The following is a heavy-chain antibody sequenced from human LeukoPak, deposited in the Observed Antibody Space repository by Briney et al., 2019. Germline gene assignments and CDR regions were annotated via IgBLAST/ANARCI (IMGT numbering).Heavy chain of an antibody. CDR3: ARDNSVRDEAWWFNT. D-gene: IGHD5-24*01. CDR1: GYTFTSNY. J-gene: IGHJ5*02. V-gene: IGHV1-46*01. CDR2: ISPSGGST. Sequence: ASVKVSCRAFGYTFTSNYMHWVRQAPGQGPEWMGVISPSGGSTTYAQKFQGRVTLTRDMSTSTDYLELSSLRSEDTAMYYCARDNSVRDEAWWFNTWGQGTLVTVSS.